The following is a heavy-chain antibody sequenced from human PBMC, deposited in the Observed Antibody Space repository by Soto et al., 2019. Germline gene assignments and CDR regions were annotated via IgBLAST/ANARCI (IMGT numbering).Heavy chain of an antibody. CDR2: INSDGSST. CDR1: GFTFSNYW. CDR3: ARSKSLRFLEWRYPTKLYYGMDV. V-gene: IGHV3-74*01. Sequence: PGGSLRLSCAASGFTFSNYWMHWVRQAPGRGLVWVSLINSDGSSTSYADSVKGRFTISRDNAKNTLYLQMISLRAEDTAVYYCARSKSLRFLEWRYPTKLYYGMDVWGQGTTVTVSS. D-gene: IGHD3-3*01. J-gene: IGHJ6*02.